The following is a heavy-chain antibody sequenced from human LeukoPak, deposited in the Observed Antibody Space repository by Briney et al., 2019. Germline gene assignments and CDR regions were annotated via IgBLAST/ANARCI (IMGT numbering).Heavy chain of an antibody. CDR2: ISGSGGST. J-gene: IGHJ1*01. D-gene: IGHD3-22*01. Sequence: PGGSLRLSCAASGFTFSSYAMSWVRQAPGKGLEWVSAISGSGGSTYYADSVKGRFTISRDNSKNTLYLQMNSLRAEDTAVYYCAKDPSYYYDSSGYYLEYFQHWGQGTLVTVSS. CDR3: AKDPSYYYDSSGYYLEYFQH. V-gene: IGHV3-23*01. CDR1: GFTFSSYA.